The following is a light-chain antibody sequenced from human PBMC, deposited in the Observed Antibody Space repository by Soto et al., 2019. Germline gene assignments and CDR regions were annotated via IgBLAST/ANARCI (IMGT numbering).Light chain of an antibody. CDR2: EVS. J-gene: IGLJ1*01. Sequence: QSALTQPPSVSGSPGQSVTISCTGTSSDVGSYNRVSWYQQPPGTAPKLMIYEVSNRPSGVPDRFSGSKSGNTASLTISGLQHEDEADYYCNSYTSSNTDVFGTGTKLTVL. CDR1: SSDVGSYNR. CDR3: NSYTSSNTDV. V-gene: IGLV2-18*02.